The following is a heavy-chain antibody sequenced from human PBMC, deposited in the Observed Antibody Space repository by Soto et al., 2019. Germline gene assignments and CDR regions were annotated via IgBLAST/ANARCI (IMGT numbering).Heavy chain of an antibody. V-gene: IGHV3-66*01. CDR1: GFTFSSNY. J-gene: IGHJ6*02. CDR3: ARDQRNIVTDYYGMDV. CDR2: IYSGGST. D-gene: IGHD2-21*01. Sequence: GGSLRLSCAASGFTFSSNYMSWVRQAPGKGLEWVSVIYSGGSTYYADSVKGRFTISRHNSKNTRYHQMNSLRAEETEVYYCARDQRNIVTDYYGMDVWGQGTTVTVSS.